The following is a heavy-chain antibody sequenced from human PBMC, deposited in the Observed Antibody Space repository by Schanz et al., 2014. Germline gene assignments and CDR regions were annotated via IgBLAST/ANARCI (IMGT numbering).Heavy chain of an antibody. CDR2: ISGTGGDDT. CDR1: GFSFGTYA. Sequence: EVHLLESGGSLVQPGGSLRLSCAASGFSFGTYAMSWVRQAPGKGLLWVSSISGTGGDDTYYADSVKGRFTISRDNSKNTLFLQMNSLRVEDSAIYYCAKDISDTSGKDDYWGQGTLXTVSS. D-gene: IGHD3-22*01. V-gene: IGHV3-23*01. CDR3: AKDISDTSGKDDY. J-gene: IGHJ4*02.